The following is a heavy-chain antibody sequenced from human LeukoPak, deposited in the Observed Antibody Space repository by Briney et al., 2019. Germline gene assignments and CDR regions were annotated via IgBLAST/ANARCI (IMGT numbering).Heavy chain of an antibody. Sequence: PGGSLRLSCAASGFTFSDYYMSWIRQAPGKGLEWVSYISSSGSTIYYADSVKGRFTISRDNAKNSLYLQMNSLRAEDTAVYYCASRIGVRGVIFFDEYYFDYWGQGTLVTVSS. CDR3: ASRIGVRGVIFFDEYYFDY. D-gene: IGHD3-10*01. CDR2: ISSSGSTI. J-gene: IGHJ4*02. V-gene: IGHV3-11*01. CDR1: GFTFSDYY.